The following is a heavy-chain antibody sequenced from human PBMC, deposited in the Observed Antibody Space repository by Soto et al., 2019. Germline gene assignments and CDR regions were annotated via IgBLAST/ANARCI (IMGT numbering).Heavy chain of an antibody. CDR2: IYYSGST. CDR3: ARSIQPMGDFDY. CDR1: GGSISSYY. Sequence: KTSETLSLTCTVSGGSISSYYWSWIRQPPGKGLEWIGYIYYSGSTNYNPSLKSRVTISVDTSKNQFSLKLSSVTAADTAVYYCARSIQPMGDFDYWGQGTLVTVSS. D-gene: IGHD5-18*01. J-gene: IGHJ4*02. V-gene: IGHV4-59*01.